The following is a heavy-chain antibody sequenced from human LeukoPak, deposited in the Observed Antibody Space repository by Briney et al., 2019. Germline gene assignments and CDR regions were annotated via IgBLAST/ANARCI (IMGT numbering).Heavy chain of an antibody. Sequence: ASVKVSCKASGYSFTSSDINWVRQAPGHGLEWMGWMNPNSGTTGYAQKFQGRVTFTRNTSIYTAYMELSSLKSEDTAVYYCARGCSSTNCSLNYWGQGTLVTVSS. CDR2: MNPNSGTT. D-gene: IGHD2-2*01. V-gene: IGHV1-8*03. CDR3: ARGCSSTNCSLNY. J-gene: IGHJ4*02. CDR1: GYSFTSSD.